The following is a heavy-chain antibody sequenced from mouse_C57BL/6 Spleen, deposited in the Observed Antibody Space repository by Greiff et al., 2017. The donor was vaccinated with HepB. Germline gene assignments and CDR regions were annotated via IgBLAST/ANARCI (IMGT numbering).Heavy chain of an antibody. CDR1: GFTFSSYG. V-gene: IGHV5-6*01. CDR3: ARQCGSSHWYFDV. Sequence: EVMLVESGGDLVKPGGSLKLSCAASGFTFSSYGMSWVRQTPDKRLEWVATISSGGSYTYYPDSVKGRFTISRDNAKNTLYLQMSSLKSEDTAMYYCARQCGSSHWYFDVWGTGTTVTVSS. D-gene: IGHD1-1*01. CDR2: ISSGGSYT. J-gene: IGHJ1*03.